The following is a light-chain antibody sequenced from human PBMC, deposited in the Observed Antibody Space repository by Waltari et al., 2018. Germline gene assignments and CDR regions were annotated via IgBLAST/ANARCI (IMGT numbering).Light chain of an antibody. CDR3: QQYNNWPPWT. J-gene: IGKJ1*01. Sequence: EIVMTQSPATLSVSPGEGATVSCRASQSVRTNVAWYQQTPGQAPRLPIYDASTRASGIPARFSGSGSVTEFILTISSLQSEDFAVYYCQQYNNWPPWTFGQGTKVEIK. CDR1: QSVRTN. CDR2: DAS. V-gene: IGKV3-15*01.